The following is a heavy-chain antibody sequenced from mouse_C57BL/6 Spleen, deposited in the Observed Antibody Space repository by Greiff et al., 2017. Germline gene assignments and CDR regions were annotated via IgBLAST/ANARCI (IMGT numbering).Heavy chain of an antibody. D-gene: IGHD2-3*01. J-gene: IGHJ2*01. V-gene: IGHV1-22*01. CDR1: GYTFTDYN. CDR2: INPNNGGT. Sequence: EVQLQQSGPELVKPGASVKMSCKASGYTFTDYNMHWVKQSHGQSLEWIGYINPNNGGTSYNQKFKGKATLTVNKSSSTAYMELRSLTSEDSAVYYCARSWLLPYFDYWGQGTTLTVSS. CDR3: ARSWLLPYFDY.